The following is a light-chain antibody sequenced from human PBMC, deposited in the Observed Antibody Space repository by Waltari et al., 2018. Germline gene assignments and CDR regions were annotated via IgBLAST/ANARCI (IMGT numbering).Light chain of an antibody. CDR1: QTVSTIA. Sequence: IVLTQSPGTLSLSPGDRATLSCRASQTVSTIALSWYQQKPGQAPRVLIYSTYNRATGIPYRFSGSGSGTDFTLTINRLAPEDFAMYYCQQYDGIVVTFGGGTKVEI. J-gene: IGKJ4*01. V-gene: IGKV3-20*01. CDR3: QQYDGIVVT. CDR2: STY.